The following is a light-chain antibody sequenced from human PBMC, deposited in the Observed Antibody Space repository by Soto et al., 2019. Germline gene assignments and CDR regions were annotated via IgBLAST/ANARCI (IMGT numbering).Light chain of an antibody. J-gene: IGKJ3*01. CDR3: QQYNSYSPT. V-gene: IGKV1-5*01. CDR1: PAISRW. Sequence: TPSTISASVEDRVIIPCRASPAISRWFAWYQQKPGKAPKLLIHDASTVESGVPPRFSGSGSGTEFTLTISSLQPDDFATYSCQQYNSYSPTFGPGTKVDIK. CDR2: DAS.